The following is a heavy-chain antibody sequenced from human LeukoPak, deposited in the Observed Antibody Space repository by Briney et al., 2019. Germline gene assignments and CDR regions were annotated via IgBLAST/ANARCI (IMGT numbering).Heavy chain of an antibody. D-gene: IGHD3-9*01. V-gene: IGHV4-34*01. CDR3: ARLGLRYFDWLFPRPYNWFDP. CDR2: INHSGST. CDR1: GFTFSRHG. J-gene: IGHJ5*02. Sequence: GTLRLSCVASGFTFSRHGMNWVRQAPGKGLEWIGEINHSGSTNYNPSLKSRVTISVDTSKNQFSLKLSSVTAADTAVYYCARLGLRYFDWLFPRPYNWFDPWGQGTLVTVSS.